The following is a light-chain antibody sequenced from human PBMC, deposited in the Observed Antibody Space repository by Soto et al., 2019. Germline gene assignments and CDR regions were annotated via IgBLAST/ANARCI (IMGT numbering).Light chain of an antibody. CDR1: QSVSSN. CDR3: PQYNNWPLT. J-gene: IGKJ4*01. V-gene: IGKV3-15*01. Sequence: EIVMTQSPATLSVSPGERATLSCRASQSVSSNLAWYQHKPGQAPRLLIYGASTRSTGIPARFSGSGSGTEFTLTISSLQSEDFAVDYCPQYNNWPLTFGGGTKVELK. CDR2: GAS.